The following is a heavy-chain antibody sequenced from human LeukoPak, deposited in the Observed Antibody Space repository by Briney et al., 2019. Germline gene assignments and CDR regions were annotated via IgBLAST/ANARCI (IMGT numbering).Heavy chain of an antibody. D-gene: IGHD3-10*01. CDR3: ARVRGELIPFYYFDY. CDR1: GGTFSSYT. V-gene: IGHV1-69*02. J-gene: IGHJ4*02. CDR2: IIPILGIA. Sequence: SVKVSCKASGGTFSSYTISWVRQAPGQGLEWMGRIIPILGIANYAQKFQGRVTITADKSTSRAYMELSSLRSEDTAVYYCARVRGELIPFYYFDYWGQGTLVTVSS.